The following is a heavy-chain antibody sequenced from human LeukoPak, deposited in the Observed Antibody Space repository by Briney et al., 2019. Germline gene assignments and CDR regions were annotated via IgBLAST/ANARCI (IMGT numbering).Heavy chain of an antibody. J-gene: IGHJ4*02. Sequence: GGSLRLSCAASGFTFANYAMGWVRQTPGKGLEWVSSLSGSSGTTYYADSVKGRFTISRDNSKNTLYLQMNSLRVEDEAVYYCVNSKGNYGDFIFESWGQGTLVTVSS. V-gene: IGHV3-23*01. CDR3: VNSKGNYGDFIFES. CDR1: GFTFANYA. CDR2: LSGSSGTT. D-gene: IGHD4-17*01.